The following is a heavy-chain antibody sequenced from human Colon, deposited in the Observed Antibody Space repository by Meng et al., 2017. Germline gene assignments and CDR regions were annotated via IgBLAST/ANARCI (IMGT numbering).Heavy chain of an antibody. D-gene: IGHD5-24*01. Sequence: EVQLVESGGGLVKPLGSLRLTCACSGFTLSSHSMDLVRQAPGKAVEWVSSIRGSSGYIYYANSVKGRFTISRDNDKNLLFLEMNSLRAEDTAVYYCARDRGSYPHNYDYGGQGTLVTVSS. CDR2: IRGSSGYI. CDR3: ARDRGSYPHNYDY. J-gene: IGHJ4*02. V-gene: IGHV3-21*02. CDR1: GFTLSSHS.